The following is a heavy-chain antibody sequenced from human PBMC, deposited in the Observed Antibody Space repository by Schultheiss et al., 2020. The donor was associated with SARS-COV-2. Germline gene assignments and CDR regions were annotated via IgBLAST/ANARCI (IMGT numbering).Heavy chain of an antibody. J-gene: IGHJ4*02. Sequence: GESLKISCAASGFTFSSYGMHWVRQAPGKGLEWVAVTSFDGGNKYYADSVKGRFTISRDNSKNTLYLQMNSLRAEDTAVYYCARGPSAAAPFWGQGTLVTVSS. CDR3: ARGPSAAAPF. CDR2: TSFDGGNK. CDR1: GFTFSSYG. V-gene: IGHV3-30*03. D-gene: IGHD6-13*01.